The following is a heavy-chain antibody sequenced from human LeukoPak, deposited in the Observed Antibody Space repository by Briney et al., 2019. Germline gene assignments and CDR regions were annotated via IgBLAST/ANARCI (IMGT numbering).Heavy chain of an antibody. Sequence: GASVKVSCKVSGYTLTELSMHWVRQAPGKGLEWMGGFDPEDGETIYAQNFQGRVTMTEDTSTDTAYMELSSLRSEDTAVYYCATHPYSSGWFYFDYWGQGTLVTVSS. V-gene: IGHV1-24*01. CDR3: ATHPYSSGWFYFDY. CDR2: FDPEDGET. D-gene: IGHD6-19*01. J-gene: IGHJ4*02. CDR1: GYTLTELS.